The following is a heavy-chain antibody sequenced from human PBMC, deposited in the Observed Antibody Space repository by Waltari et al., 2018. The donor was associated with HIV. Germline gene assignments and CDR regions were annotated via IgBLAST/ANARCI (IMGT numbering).Heavy chain of an antibody. CDR3: ARGGSTHTHFAY. D-gene: IGHD1-26*01. Sequence: QVQLVQSGAEVKKPGASVTVSCKASGYSFTSYDINWVRQATGQGLEWMGWMTPSSGNTGSAQKVQGRVTMSRNTSVSTVYMELSTLTSDDTAIYFCARGGSTHTHFAYWGQGTLVTVSS. V-gene: IGHV1-8*01. CDR2: MTPSSGNT. J-gene: IGHJ4*02. CDR1: GYSFTSYD.